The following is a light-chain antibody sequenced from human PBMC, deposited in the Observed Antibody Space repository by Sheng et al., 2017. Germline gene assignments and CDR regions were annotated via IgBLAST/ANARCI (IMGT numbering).Light chain of an antibody. CDR1: QSVSSD. CDR2: GAS. CDR3: QQYHKWPLP. V-gene: IGKV3-15*01. Sequence: EIVLTQSPATLSVSPGERVTLSCRASQSVSSDLAWYLQKPGQAPRLLIYGASTRATGVPARFSGSGSGTEFTLTISSMQSEDSAVYYCQQYHKWPLPFGGGTKLEIK. J-gene: IGKJ4*01.